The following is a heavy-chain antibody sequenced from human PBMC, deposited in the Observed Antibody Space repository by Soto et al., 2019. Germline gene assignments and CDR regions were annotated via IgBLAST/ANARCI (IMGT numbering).Heavy chain of an antibody. CDR3: ARGPITILPYYFDY. D-gene: IGHD3-3*01. Sequence: GGSLRLSCAASGFTFSSYAMHWVRQAPGKGLEWVAVISYDGSNKYYADSVKGRFTISRDNSKNTLYLQMNSLRAEDTAVYYCARGPITILPYYFDYWGQGTLVTVSS. CDR2: ISYDGSNK. J-gene: IGHJ4*02. CDR1: GFTFSSYA. V-gene: IGHV3-30-3*01.